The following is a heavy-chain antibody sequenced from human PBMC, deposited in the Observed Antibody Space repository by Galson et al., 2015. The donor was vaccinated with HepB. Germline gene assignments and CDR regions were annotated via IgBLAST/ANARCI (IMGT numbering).Heavy chain of an antibody. V-gene: IGHV3-30*18. CDR2: ISYDGSNK. D-gene: IGHD6-13*01. CDR1: GFTFSSYG. Sequence: LRLSCAASGFTFSSYGMHWVRQAPGKGLEWVAVISYDGSNKYYADSVKGRFTISRDNSKNTQYLQMNSLRAEDTAVYYCAKDSGPLAAAGMVSWGQGTLVTVSS. J-gene: IGHJ5*02. CDR3: AKDSGPLAAAGMVS.